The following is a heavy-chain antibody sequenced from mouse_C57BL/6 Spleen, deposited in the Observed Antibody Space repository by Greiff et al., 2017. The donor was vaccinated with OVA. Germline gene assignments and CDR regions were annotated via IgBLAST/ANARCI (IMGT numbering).Heavy chain of an antibody. V-gene: IGHV5-15*01. D-gene: IGHD3-3*01. Sequence: EVKVVESGGGLVQPGGSLKLSCAASGFTFSDYGMAWVRQAPRKGPEWVAFISNLAYSIYYADTVTGRFTISRENAKKTLYLEMSSLRSEDTAMYYCARVAGAMDYWGQGTSVTVSS. J-gene: IGHJ4*01. CDR3: ARVAGAMDY. CDR2: ISNLAYSI. CDR1: GFTFSDYG.